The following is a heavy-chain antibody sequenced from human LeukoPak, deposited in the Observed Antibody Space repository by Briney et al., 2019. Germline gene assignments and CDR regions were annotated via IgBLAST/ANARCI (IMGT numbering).Heavy chain of an antibody. V-gene: IGHV1-8*03. D-gene: IGHD2-2*01. CDR2: MNPNSGNT. J-gene: IGHJ5*02. Sequence: ASVEVSCEASGYTFTSYDINWVRQATGQGLEWMGWMNPNSGNTGYAQKFQGRVTITRNTSISTAYMELSSLRSEDTAVYYCARGDYCSSTSCSNWFDPWGQGTLVTVSS. CDR1: GYTFTSYD. CDR3: ARGDYCSSTSCSNWFDP.